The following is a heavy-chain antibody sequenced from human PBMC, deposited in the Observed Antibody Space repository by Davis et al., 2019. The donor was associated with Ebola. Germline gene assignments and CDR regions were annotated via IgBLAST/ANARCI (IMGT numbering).Heavy chain of an antibody. D-gene: IGHD2-15*01. CDR1: GFSVSDKY. CDR2: IKEDGSEK. V-gene: IGHV3-7*03. J-gene: IGHJ6*02. Sequence: GESLKISCAASGFSVSDKYMSWVRQAPGKGLEWVANIKEDGSEKFYVDSLKGRFAISRDNAKNSLFLQINTLGAEDTAVYYCARERVTCGGGSCYYSGLDVWGQGTTVTVSS. CDR3: ARERVTCGGGSCYYSGLDV.